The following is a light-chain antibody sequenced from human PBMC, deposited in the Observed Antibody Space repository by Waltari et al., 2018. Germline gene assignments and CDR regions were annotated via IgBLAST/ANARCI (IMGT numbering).Light chain of an antibody. CDR2: SAS. Sequence: EIVMTQSPATLSVSPGERATLSCRASQTVSSNLAWYQQKPGQAPRLLISSASTSATGIPARFSGSGSGTEFTLTISSLQSEDFAVYYCQQYNNWPPWTFGQGTKVEVK. CDR1: QTVSSN. V-gene: IGKV3-15*01. CDR3: QQYNNWPPWT. J-gene: IGKJ1*01.